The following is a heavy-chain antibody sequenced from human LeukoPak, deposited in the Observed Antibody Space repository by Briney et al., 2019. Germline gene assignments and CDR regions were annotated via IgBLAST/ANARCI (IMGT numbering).Heavy chain of an antibody. CDR1: GFTFSSYS. D-gene: IGHD3-22*01. CDR3: AKVMITMIVDTNNFDY. V-gene: IGHV3-23*01. CDR2: ISGSGGST. Sequence: PGGSLRLSCAASGFTFSSYSMNWVRQAPGKGLEWVSAISGSGGSTYYADSVKGRFTISRDNSKNTLYLQMNSLRAEDTAVYYCAKVMITMIVDTNNFDYWGQGTLVTVSS. J-gene: IGHJ4*02.